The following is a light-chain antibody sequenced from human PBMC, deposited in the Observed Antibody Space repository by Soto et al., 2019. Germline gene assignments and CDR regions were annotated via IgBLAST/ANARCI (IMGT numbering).Light chain of an antibody. Sequence: DIQMTQSPSSLSASIGDRVSITCRASQGISNYLAWYQQRPGKVPKLLIYAASTLQSGVPSRFSGSGSGTDFTLTISSLQPEDVATYYCQRYNSAPRTFGQGTKVDIK. CDR2: AAS. CDR3: QRYNSAPRT. V-gene: IGKV1-27*01. CDR1: QGISNY. J-gene: IGKJ1*01.